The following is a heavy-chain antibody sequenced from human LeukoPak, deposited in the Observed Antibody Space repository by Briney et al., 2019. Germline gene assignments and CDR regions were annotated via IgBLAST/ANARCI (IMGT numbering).Heavy chain of an antibody. D-gene: IGHD6-19*01. Sequence: SETLSLTCTVSGGSISSSSYYWSWIRQPPGKGLEWIGEINHSGSTNYNPSLKSRVTISVDTSKNQFSLKLSSVTAADTAVYYCARDLPVQWLVPYYYYGMDVWGQGTTVTVSS. J-gene: IGHJ6*02. V-gene: IGHV4-39*07. CDR2: INHSGST. CDR1: GGSISSSSYY. CDR3: ARDLPVQWLVPYYYYGMDV.